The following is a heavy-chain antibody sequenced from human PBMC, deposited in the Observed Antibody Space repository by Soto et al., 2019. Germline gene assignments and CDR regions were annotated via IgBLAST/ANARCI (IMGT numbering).Heavy chain of an antibody. CDR3: AKGPPITMVRGVIITWVY. D-gene: IGHD3-10*01. J-gene: IGHJ4*02. CDR2: ISGSGGST. V-gene: IGHV3-23*01. CDR1: GFTFSSYA. Sequence: GGSLRLSCAASGFTFSSYAMSWVRQAPGKGLEWVSAISGSGGSTYYADSVKGRFTISRDNSKNTLYLQMNSLRAEDTAVYYCAKGPPITMVRGVIITWVYWGQGTLVTVPQ.